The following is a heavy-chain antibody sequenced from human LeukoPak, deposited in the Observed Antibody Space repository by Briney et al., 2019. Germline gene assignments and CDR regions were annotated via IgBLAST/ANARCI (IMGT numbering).Heavy chain of an antibody. J-gene: IGHJ3*02. D-gene: IGHD2-15*01. CDR1: GFTFSSYG. CDR2: IRYDGSNK. V-gene: IGHV3-30*02. Sequence: GGSLRLSCAASGFTFSSYGMHWVRQAPGKGLEWVAFIRYDGSNKYYADSVKGRFTISRDNSKNTLYLQMNSLRAEDTAVYYCARAKSVVVVAAGTDDAFDIWGQGTMVTVSS. CDR3: ARAKSVVVVAAGTDDAFDI.